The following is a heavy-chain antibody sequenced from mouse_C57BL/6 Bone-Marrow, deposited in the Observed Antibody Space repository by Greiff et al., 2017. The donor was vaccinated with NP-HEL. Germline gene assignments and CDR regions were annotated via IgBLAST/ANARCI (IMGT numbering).Heavy chain of an antibody. CDR1: GYTFTSYT. CDR3: ARGGNNYFDD. V-gene: IGHV1-4*01. J-gene: IGHJ2*01. D-gene: IGHD1-1*02. Sequence: QVQLKESGAELARPGASVKMSCKASGYTFTSYTMHWVKQRPGQGLEWIGYINPSSGYTKYTQKFKDTATLTADKSSSTAYRQLSSLTSEYSAVYYCARGGNNYFDDWGKGTTLTVSS. CDR2: INPSSGYT.